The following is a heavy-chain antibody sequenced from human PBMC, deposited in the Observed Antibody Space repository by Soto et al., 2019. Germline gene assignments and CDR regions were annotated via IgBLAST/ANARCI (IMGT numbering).Heavy chain of an antibody. CDR3: ARALQYSGSYHWYFDL. D-gene: IGHD1-26*01. J-gene: IGHJ2*01. CDR1: GFTFSSYS. Sequence: PGGSLRLSCAAFGFTFSSYSMNWVRQAPGKGLEWVSSISSSSSYIYYADSVKGRFTISRDNAKNSLYLQMNSLRAEDTAVYYCARALQYSGSYHWYFDLWGRGTLVTVSS. CDR2: ISSSSSYI. V-gene: IGHV3-21*01.